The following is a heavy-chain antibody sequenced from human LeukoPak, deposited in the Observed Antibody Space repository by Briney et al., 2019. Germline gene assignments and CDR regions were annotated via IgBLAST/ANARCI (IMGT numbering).Heavy chain of an antibody. J-gene: IGHJ3*02. CDR3: AKDLGLAYYESYFDI. CDR1: GFTVSTNY. CDR2: IYSAGST. D-gene: IGHD3-22*01. V-gene: IGHV3-53*05. Sequence: TGGSLRLSCAASGFTVSTNYMNWVRQAPGKGLEWVSVIYSAGSTYYADSVKGRFTISRDNSKNTLYLQMNSLRAEDTAVYFCAKDLGLAYYESYFDIWGQGTMVTVSS.